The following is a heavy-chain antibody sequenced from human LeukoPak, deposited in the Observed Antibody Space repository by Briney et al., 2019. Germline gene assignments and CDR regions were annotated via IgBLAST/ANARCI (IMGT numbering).Heavy chain of an antibody. CDR3: ARVVSGGVIWAY. CDR2: INPNSCDT. Sequence: ASVKVSCKASGYTFTNYYIHWVRQAPGQGLEWVGWINPNSCDTNYAQKLQGGVTMTRDTSIITAFMELSRLTSDDTAVYYCARVVSGGVIWAYWGQGTLVTVSS. D-gene: IGHD3-16*01. CDR1: GYTFTNYY. J-gene: IGHJ4*02. V-gene: IGHV1-2*02.